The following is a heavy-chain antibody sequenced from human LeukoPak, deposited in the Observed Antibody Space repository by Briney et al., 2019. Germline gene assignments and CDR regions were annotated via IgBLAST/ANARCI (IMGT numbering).Heavy chain of an antibody. Sequence: SETLSLTCTVSGVSVSSGSYYWSWIRQPPGKGLEWIGYIYYSGSTNYNPSLESRVTISVDTSKNQFSLKLSSVTAADTAVYYCARGEVGTDYWGQGTLVTVSS. D-gene: IGHD4-23*01. CDR2: IYYSGST. CDR3: ARGEVGTDY. J-gene: IGHJ4*02. CDR1: GVSVSSGSYY. V-gene: IGHV4-61*01.